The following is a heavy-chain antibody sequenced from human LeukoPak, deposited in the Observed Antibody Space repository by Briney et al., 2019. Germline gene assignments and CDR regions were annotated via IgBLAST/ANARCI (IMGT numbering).Heavy chain of an antibody. Sequence: GESLKISCKGSGYSFTSYWIGWVRQMPGKGLERMGIIYPGDSDTRYSPSFQGQVTISADKSISTAYLQWSSLKASDTAMYYCARPAMGIAAVKYYYYYYMDVWGKGTTVTVSS. CDR1: GYSFTSYW. J-gene: IGHJ6*03. V-gene: IGHV5-51*01. CDR3: ARPAMGIAAVKYYYYYYMDV. CDR2: IYPGDSDT. D-gene: IGHD6-13*01.